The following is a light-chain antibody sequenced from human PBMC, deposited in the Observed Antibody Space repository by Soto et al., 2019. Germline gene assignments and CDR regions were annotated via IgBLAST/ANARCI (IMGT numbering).Light chain of an antibody. J-gene: IGLJ2*01. V-gene: IGLV2-8*01. CDR3: SSYAGRNNFVV. CDR1: SSDVGGYNY. Sequence: QSALTQPPSASGSPGQSVIISCTGTSSDVGGYNYVSWYQQHPGKAPKLMIYEVSKRPSGVPDRFSGSKSGNTASLTVSGLQTEDEADYYCSSYAGRNNFVVFGGGTKVTVL. CDR2: EVS.